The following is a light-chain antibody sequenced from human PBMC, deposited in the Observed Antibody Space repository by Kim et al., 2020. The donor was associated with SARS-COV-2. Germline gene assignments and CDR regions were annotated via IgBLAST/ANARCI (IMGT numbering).Light chain of an antibody. J-gene: IGLJ2*01. CDR2: RYD. Sequence: QDVSISCSGDSSTCGRYYGYWYQPVPGTGPKLLIFRYDQRPLAVPDRFSCSKSDTSASLTIRGLRPEDEADYYCASWDDSLSGRIVGGGTQLTVL. CDR3: ASWDDSLSGRI. V-gene: IGLV1-47*01. CDR1: SSTCGRYY.